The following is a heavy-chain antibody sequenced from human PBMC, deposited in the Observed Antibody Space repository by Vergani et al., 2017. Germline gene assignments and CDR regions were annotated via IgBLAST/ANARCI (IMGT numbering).Heavy chain of an antibody. J-gene: IGHJ3*02. V-gene: IGHV3-7*01. CDR2: IKQDGSEK. D-gene: IGHD3-3*01. Sequence: EVQLVESGGGLVQPGGSLRLSCAASGFTFSSYWMSWVRQAPGKGLEWVANIKQDGSEKYYVDSVKGRFTISRDNAKNSLYLQMNSLRAEDTAVYYCARDPLDDEFWSGYLEGSAFDIWGQGTMVTVSS. CDR3: ARDPLDDEFWSGYLEGSAFDI. CDR1: GFTFSSYW.